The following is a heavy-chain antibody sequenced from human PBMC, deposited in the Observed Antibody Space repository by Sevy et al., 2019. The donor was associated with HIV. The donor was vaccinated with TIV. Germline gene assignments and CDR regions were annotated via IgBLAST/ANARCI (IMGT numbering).Heavy chain of an antibody. CDR1: GYTFTSYG. CDR3: AREKEQWELPFDY. Sequence: ASVKVSCKASGYTFTSYGISWVRQAPGQGLEWVGWISAYNGNTNYAQKLQGRVTMTTETSTRTAYMELRSLRSDDTAVYYCAREKEQWELPFDYWSQGTLVTVSS. CDR2: ISAYNGNT. V-gene: IGHV1-18*01. J-gene: IGHJ4*02. D-gene: IGHD1-26*01.